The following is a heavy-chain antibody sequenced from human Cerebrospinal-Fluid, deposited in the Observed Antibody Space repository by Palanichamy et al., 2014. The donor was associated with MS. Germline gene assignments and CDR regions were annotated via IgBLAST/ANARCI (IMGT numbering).Heavy chain of an antibody. CDR3: TNRDHQIIRYFHH. J-gene: IGHJ1*01. CDR1: GFTFTSSG. V-gene: IGHV3-23*01. CDR2: LGSTGTA. Sequence: EVNRLAVWGRAWYSRGGPVRLSCEASGFTFTSSGMGWVRQAPGKGLEWVSNLGSTGTAYYADSVKGRFTVSRDNSRNTLYLQMNSLRAEDTAIYYCTNRDHQIIRYFHHWGQGTLVDVSS.